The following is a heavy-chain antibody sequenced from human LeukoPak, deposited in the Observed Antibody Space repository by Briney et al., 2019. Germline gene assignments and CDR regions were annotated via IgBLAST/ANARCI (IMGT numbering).Heavy chain of an antibody. D-gene: IGHD2-15*01. CDR2: IYYSGST. Sequence: SEILSLTCTVSGGSISSGDYYWSWIRQPPGKGLEWIGYIYYSGSTYYDPSLRSRVTMSVDTSKNQFSLKLSSVTAADTAVYYCARDGRWGQGTLVTVSS. V-gene: IGHV4-30-4*01. CDR3: ARDGR. CDR1: GGSISSGDYY. J-gene: IGHJ1*01.